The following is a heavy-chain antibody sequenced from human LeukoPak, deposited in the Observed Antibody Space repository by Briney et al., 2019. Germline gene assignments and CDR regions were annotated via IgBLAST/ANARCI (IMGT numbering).Heavy chain of an antibody. CDR2: FSNSGST. J-gene: IGHJ4*02. Sequence: SETLSLTCTVSGASISSYYWSWIRQPAGKGLEWVGRFSNSGSTNYNPSLKSRVTMSVDTSKNQFSLKLTSVTAADTAVYYCAASKSGTTSWPHYWGQGTLVTVSS. V-gene: IGHV4-4*07. D-gene: IGHD2-2*01. CDR1: GASISSYY. CDR3: AASKSGTTSWPHY.